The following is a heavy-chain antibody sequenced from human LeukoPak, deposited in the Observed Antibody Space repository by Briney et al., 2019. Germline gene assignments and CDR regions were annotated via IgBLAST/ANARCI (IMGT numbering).Heavy chain of an antibody. D-gene: IGHD5-18*01. J-gene: IGHJ4*02. CDR3: ARHAAMATYYFDY. V-gene: IGHV4-38-2*01. CDR2: IYHSGST. Sequence: SETLSLTCAVSGYSISSGYYWGWIRQPPGKGLEWIGSIYHSGSTYYNPSLKSRVTISVDTSKNQFSLKLSSVTAADTAVYDCARHAAMATYYFDYWGQGTLVTVSS. CDR1: GYSISSGYY.